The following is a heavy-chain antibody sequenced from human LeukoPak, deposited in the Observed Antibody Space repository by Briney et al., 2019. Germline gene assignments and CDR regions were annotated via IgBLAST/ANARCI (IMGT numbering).Heavy chain of an antibody. D-gene: IGHD3-10*01. V-gene: IGHV1-18*01. CDR2: ISAYNGNT. CDR1: GYTFTSYG. Sequence: ASVKVSCKASGYTFTSYGISWVRQAPGQGLEWMGWISAYNGNTNYAQKLQGRVTMTTDTSTSTAYMELRSLRSDDTAVYYCAREVATMVRGASYYYYYGMDVWGQGTTFTVSS. CDR3: AREVATMVRGASYYYYYGMDV. J-gene: IGHJ6*02.